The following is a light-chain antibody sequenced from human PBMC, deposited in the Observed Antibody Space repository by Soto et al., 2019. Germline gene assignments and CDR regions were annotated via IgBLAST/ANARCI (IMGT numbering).Light chain of an antibody. Sequence: QSALTQPPSASETPEQTVSISCSGSNSNIASNTVNWYQHLPGTAPKLLIYYNNQRPSGVPDRFSGSKSGTSASLAISGLQSEDESDYYCAAWDDTLKRYVFGTGTKVTVL. CDR3: AAWDDTLKRYV. CDR2: YNN. V-gene: IGLV1-44*01. J-gene: IGLJ1*01. CDR1: NSNIASNT.